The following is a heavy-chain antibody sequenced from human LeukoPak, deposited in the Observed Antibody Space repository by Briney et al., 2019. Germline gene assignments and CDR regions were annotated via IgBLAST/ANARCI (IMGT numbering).Heavy chain of an antibody. CDR3: ARVISGFWTGYYDPFDI. CDR2: FNPNSNSA. CDR1: GYTFTNYG. D-gene: IGHD3/OR15-3a*01. V-gene: IGHV1-8*03. Sequence: ASVKVSCKASGYTFTNYGVDWVRQAPGQGLEWMGWFNPNSNSAGYAQNFQGRVTITGDTSMTTAYMELTSLRSEDTAVYYCARVISGFWTGYYDPFDIWGQGTMVTVSS. J-gene: IGHJ3*02.